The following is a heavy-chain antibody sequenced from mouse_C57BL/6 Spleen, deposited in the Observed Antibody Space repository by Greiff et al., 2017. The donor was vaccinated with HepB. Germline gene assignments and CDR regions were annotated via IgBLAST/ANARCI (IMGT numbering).Heavy chain of an antibody. CDR1: GYAFSSSW. D-gene: IGHD2-3*01. Sequence: QVQLKQSGPELVKPGASVKISCKASGYAFSSSWMNWVKQRPGKGLEWIGRIYPGDGDTNYNGKFKGKATLTADKSSSTAYMQLSSLTSEDSAVYFCARSDPDGYYVDYWGQGTTLTVSS. V-gene: IGHV1-82*01. CDR2: IYPGDGDT. J-gene: IGHJ2*01. CDR3: ARSDPDGYYVDY.